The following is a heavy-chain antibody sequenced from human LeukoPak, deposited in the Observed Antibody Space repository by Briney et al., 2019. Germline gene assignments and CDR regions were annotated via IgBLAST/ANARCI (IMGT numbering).Heavy chain of an antibody. CDR1: GFTFSSYG. CDR3: ANQCGGNCDS. CDR2: VAHD. J-gene: IGHJ5*01. D-gene: IGHD4-23*01. V-gene: IGHV3-30*18. Sequence: GGSLRLSCEASGFTFSSYGMLWVRQAPGKGLEWVAFVAHDDADSVRGRVTISRDNSKNTVYLQMNSLRVEDTARYYCANQCGGNCDSWGQGTLVTVSS.